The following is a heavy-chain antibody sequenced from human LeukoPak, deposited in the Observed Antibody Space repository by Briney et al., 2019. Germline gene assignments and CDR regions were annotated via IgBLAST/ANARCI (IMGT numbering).Heavy chain of an antibody. D-gene: IGHD5-12*01. CDR3: ARDVLVATFDY. CDR2: IDTNTGNP. CDR1: GYIFTSYA. J-gene: IGHJ4*02. V-gene: IGHV7-4-1*02. Sequence: ASVKVSCKASGYIFTSYAMNWVRQAPGQGLEWMGWIDTNTGNPTYGQGFTGRFVFSLDTSDSTAYLQISSLKAEDTAVYYCARDVLVATFDYWGQGTLVTVSS.